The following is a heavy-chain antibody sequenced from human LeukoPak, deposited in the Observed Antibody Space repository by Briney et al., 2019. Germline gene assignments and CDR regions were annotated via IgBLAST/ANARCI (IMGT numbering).Heavy chain of an antibody. D-gene: IGHD2-21*02. Sequence: TGGSLRLSCAASGFTFSNYAMSWVRQAPGKGLEWVSTISGSGGSTYYADSVKGRFTISRDNSKNTLYLQMNSLRAEDTAVYYCAKDVVTAHPWYFDYWGQGTLVTVSS. CDR1: GFTFSNYA. J-gene: IGHJ4*02. CDR3: AKDVVTAHPWYFDY. V-gene: IGHV3-23*01. CDR2: ISGSGGST.